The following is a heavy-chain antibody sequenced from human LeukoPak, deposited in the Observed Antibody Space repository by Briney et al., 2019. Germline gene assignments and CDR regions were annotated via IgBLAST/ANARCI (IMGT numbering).Heavy chain of an antibody. CDR1: GFVLSNYA. J-gene: IGHJ4*02. CDR2: ISASGSRT. Sequence: PGGSLRLSCAASGFVLSNYAMSWVRQAPGKGLEWVSTISASGSRTYYTDSVKGRFSISRDNSRNTMYLQMNSLRAEDTAIYYCAKHPQGAADAHFDYWGQGTLVTVSS. CDR3: AKHPQGAADAHFDY. V-gene: IGHV3-23*01. D-gene: IGHD6-13*01.